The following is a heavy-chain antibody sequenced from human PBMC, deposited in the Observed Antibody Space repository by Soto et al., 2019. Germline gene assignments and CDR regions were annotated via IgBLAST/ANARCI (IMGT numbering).Heavy chain of an antibody. J-gene: IGHJ4*02. Sequence: QVQLVESGGGVVQPGRSLRLSCAASGFTFSSYAMHWVRQAPGKGLEWVAVISYDGSNKYYADSVKGRFTISRDNSKNTLYLQMNSLRAEDTAVYYCWSSAVAGTHQFDYWGQGTLVTVSS. CDR3: WSSAVAGTHQFDY. CDR2: ISYDGSNK. CDR1: GFTFSSYA. D-gene: IGHD6-19*01. V-gene: IGHV3-30-3*01.